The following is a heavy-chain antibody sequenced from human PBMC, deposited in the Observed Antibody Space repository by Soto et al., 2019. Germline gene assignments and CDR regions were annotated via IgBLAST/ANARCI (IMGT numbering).Heavy chain of an antibody. CDR1: GFNVTSST. CDR3: ARDRLGRDYYDD. CDR2: IYTGGST. Sequence: GGSLRLSCTASGFNVTSSTMTWVRQAPGEGLEWVALIYTGGSTFHADSVKGRFTISRDNIKNILYLQMNSLRAEDTAIYYCARDRLGRDYYDDWGQGTLVTVSS. J-gene: IGHJ4*02. D-gene: IGHD3-16*01. V-gene: IGHV3-53*01.